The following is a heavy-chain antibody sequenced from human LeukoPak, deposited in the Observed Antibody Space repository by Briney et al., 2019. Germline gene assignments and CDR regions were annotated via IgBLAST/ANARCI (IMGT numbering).Heavy chain of an antibody. Sequence: GGSLRLSCAASGFTFDDYAMHWVRQAPGKGLEWVSGISWNSGSIGYADSVKGRFTISRDNAKNSLYLQMNSLRAEDTALYYCAKGPYYDILTGYFDYWGQGTLVTVSS. CDR1: GFTFDDYA. CDR3: AKGPYYDILTGYFDY. V-gene: IGHV3-9*01. CDR2: ISWNSGSI. J-gene: IGHJ4*02. D-gene: IGHD3-9*01.